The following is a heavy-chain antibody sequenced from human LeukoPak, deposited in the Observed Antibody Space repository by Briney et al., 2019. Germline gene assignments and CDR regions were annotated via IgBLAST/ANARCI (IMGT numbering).Heavy chain of an antibody. V-gene: IGHV3-23*01. CDR3: AKGPIFGVVTHYFDY. CDR2: ISGSGGNT. J-gene: IGHJ4*02. D-gene: IGHD3-3*01. CDR1: GFAFSNYA. Sequence: PGGSLRLSGAVSGFAFSNYAISWVRQAPGKGLEWVSAISGSGGNTHYADSVKGRFTISRDNYKNKLYLQMNSLRAEDTAVYYCAKGPIFGVVTHYFDYWGQGTLVTVSS.